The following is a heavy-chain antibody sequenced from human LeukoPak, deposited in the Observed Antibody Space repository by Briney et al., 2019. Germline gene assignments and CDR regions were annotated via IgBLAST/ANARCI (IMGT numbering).Heavy chain of an antibody. J-gene: IGHJ3*02. CDR1: GYSFTSYW. Sequence: GESLMISCKGSGYSFTSYWIGWVRQMPGKGLEWMGIIYPGDSDTRYSPSFQGQVTISADKSISTAYLQWSSLKASDTAMYYCARRPGYCSGTSCYQDAFDIWGQGTMVTVSS. D-gene: IGHD2-2*01. V-gene: IGHV5-51*01. CDR3: ARRPGYCSGTSCYQDAFDI. CDR2: IYPGDSDT.